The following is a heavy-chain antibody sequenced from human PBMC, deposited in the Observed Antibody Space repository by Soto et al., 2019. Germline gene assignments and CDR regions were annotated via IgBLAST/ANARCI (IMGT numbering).Heavy chain of an antibody. CDR3: ARRPAEGVAAGGTMDV. V-gene: IGHV4-39*01. Sequence: SETLSLTCSVSGASFRSSISYWGWIRQSPGKGLDWIGSVYYSGLPHYNPSFRGRVAIFVDASKNQFSVRMNSVTAADTAIYYCARRPAEGVAAGGTMDVWGQGTTVTVSS. D-gene: IGHD6-13*01. CDR2: VYYSGLP. J-gene: IGHJ6*02. CDR1: GASFRSSISY.